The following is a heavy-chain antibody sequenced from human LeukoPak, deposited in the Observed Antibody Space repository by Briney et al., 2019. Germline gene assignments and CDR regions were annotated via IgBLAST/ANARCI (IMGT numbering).Heavy chain of an antibody. CDR1: GGSISNKY. D-gene: IGHD3-10*01. CDR2: IYTSGST. Sequence: SETLSLTCTVSGGSISNKYWSWIRQPAGKGLEWIGRIYTSGSTNYNPSLKSRVTMSVDTSKNQFSLKLSSVTAADTAVYYCARGGEWFGEWYYFDYWGQGTLVTVSS. CDR3: ARGGEWFGEWYYFDY. J-gene: IGHJ4*02. V-gene: IGHV4-4*07.